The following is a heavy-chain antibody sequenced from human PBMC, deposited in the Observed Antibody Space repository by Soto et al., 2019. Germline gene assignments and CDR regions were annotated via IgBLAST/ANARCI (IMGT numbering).Heavy chain of an antibody. J-gene: IGHJ4*02. D-gene: IGHD3-9*01. CDR3: ARQEYDTVTGYYTVFFDY. Sequence: QLQLQESGPGLVKPSETLSLTCTVSGGSVSTGGHYWGWIRQAPGQGLEWIASIYDSGSTYYNPSLYGRVTISVDASKNQFSLELSSVTAADSAVYYCARQEYDTVTGYYTVFFDYWGQGILVTVSS. CDR2: IYDSGST. CDR1: GGSVSTGGHY. V-gene: IGHV4-39*01.